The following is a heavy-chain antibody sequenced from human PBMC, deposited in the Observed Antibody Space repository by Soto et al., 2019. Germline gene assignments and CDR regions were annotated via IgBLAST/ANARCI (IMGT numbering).Heavy chain of an antibody. CDR2: ISSRSSYI. CDR1: GFTFSSYS. CDR3: ARARYYYYMDV. Sequence: EVQLVESGGGLVKPGGSLRLSCAASGFTFSSYSMNWVRQSPGKGLEWVSSISSRSSYIYYADSVKGRFTISRDNANNSLYLQMNSLRAEDTAVYYCARARYYYYMDVWGKGTPVTVSS. J-gene: IGHJ6*03. V-gene: IGHV3-21*01.